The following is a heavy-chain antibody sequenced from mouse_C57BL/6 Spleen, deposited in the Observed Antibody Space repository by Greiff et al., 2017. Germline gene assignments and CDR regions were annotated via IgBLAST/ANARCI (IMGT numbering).Heavy chain of an antibody. D-gene: IGHD4-1*01. CDR3: ARLELGRRDY. CDR2: IDPSDSET. V-gene: IGHV1-52*01. Sequence: QVQLKQPGAELVRPGSSVKLSCKASGYTFTSYWMHWVKQRPIQGLEWIGNIDPSDSETHYNQKFKDKATLTVDKSSSTAYMQLSSLTSEDSAVYYCARLELGRRDYWGQGTTLTVSS. J-gene: IGHJ2*01. CDR1: GYTFTSYW.